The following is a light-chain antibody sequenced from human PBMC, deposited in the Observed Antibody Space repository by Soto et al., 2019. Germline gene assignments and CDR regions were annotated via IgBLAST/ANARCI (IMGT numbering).Light chain of an antibody. CDR2: AAS. CDR1: QSISNY. J-gene: IGKJ1*01. V-gene: IGKV1-39*01. CDR3: QQSYHTSWT. Sequence: DIQMTQSPSSLSASVGDRVTITCRASQSISNYLNWYRQRPGKAPNLLIYAASSMISGVPSRFSGSGSGTDFTLTITSLRPEDFATYYCQQSYHTSWTFGQGTKVEI.